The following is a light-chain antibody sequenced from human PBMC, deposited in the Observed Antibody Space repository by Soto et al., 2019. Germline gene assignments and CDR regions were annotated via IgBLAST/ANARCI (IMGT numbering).Light chain of an antibody. V-gene: IGLV2-18*02. CDR3: CAHSSGDRYV. CDR2: EVS. J-gene: IGLJ1*01. Sequence: QSALTQPPSVSGSPGQSVTISCTGTSSDVGAYNRVSWYQQSPGTAPKLMIYEVSDRPSGVPDRFSGSMSGTAASLTISGIQAEDEADYYCCAHSSGDRYVFRGGTKATVL. CDR1: SSDVGAYNR.